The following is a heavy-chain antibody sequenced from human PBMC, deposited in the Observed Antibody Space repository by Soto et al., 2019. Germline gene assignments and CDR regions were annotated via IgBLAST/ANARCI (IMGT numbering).Heavy chain of an antibody. CDR1: GFAFNDFA. J-gene: IGHJ4*02. V-gene: IGHV3-23*01. CDR2: ISGSGDKT. CDR3: AKGASHAPFEK. Sequence: EVHLLESGGDLVLPGVSLRLSCAAPGFAFNDFAMNWVRQAPGKGPEWLSTISGSGDKTFHSDSVKGRFNISRDNSNNKMFLQMNSLRAEDTAIYYCAKGASHAPFEKWGRGTLVTVSS.